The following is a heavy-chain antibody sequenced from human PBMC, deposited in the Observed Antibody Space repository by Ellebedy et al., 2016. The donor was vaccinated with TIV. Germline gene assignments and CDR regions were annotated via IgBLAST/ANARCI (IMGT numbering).Heavy chain of an antibody. CDR1: GYTFTNYY. D-gene: IGHD2-2*01. CDR3: ARVAAMAGHFDY. Sequence: AASVKVSCKASGYTFTNYYLHWVRQAPGQGLEWMGIINPSTGDTTYAQKLQGRVTMTRDTSTSTVYMELSSLRSDDTAVYYCARVAAMAGHFDYWGQGTLVTVSS. V-gene: IGHV1-46*04. CDR2: INPSTGDT. J-gene: IGHJ4*02.